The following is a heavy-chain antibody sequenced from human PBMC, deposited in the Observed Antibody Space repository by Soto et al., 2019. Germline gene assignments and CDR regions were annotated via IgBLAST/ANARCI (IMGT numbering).Heavy chain of an antibody. CDR2: ISYDGSNK. D-gene: IGHD2-15*01. CDR1: GFTFSSYA. V-gene: IGHV3-30-3*01. Sequence: PGGSLRLSCEDSGFTFSSYAMHWVRQAPGKGLEWVAVISYDGSNKYYADSVKGRFTISRDNSNNTLYLQMNSLRAEDTAVYYCAREFVVVVAGVYYYYYGMDVWGQGTTVTVSS. CDR3: AREFVVVVAGVYYYYYGMDV. J-gene: IGHJ6*02.